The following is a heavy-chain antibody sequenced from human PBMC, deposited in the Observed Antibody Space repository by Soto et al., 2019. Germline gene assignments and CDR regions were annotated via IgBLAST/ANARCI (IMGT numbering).Heavy chain of an antibody. Sequence: QVQLVQSGAEVKKPGSSVKVSCKASGGTFSRYSITWVRQAHGHGLEWIGRIIPIFGIASYAQTFQGRVTIPADESTSTAYMELSSLRSDDTAVYYCAREDRDRETGLVPAAIDGMDVWGQGTTVTVS. D-gene: IGHD2-2*01. J-gene: IGHJ6*02. V-gene: IGHV1-69*08. CDR3: AREDRDRETGLVPAAIDGMDV. CDR1: GGTFSRYS. CDR2: IIPIFGIA.